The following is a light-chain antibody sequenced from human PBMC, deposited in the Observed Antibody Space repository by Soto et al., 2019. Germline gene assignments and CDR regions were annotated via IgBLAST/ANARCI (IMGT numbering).Light chain of an antibody. Sequence: QSVLTQPASVSGSPGQSVTISCTGPRSDIGDSNFISWYQHSPGKAPRLLIYEVNNRPSVISNRCSGSKAGNTASLTISGRLDDDEADYFCASFRSGTILVFGSGTKVTVL. J-gene: IGLJ6*01. CDR2: EVN. CDR1: RSDIGDSNF. CDR3: ASFRSGTILV. V-gene: IGLV2-14*01.